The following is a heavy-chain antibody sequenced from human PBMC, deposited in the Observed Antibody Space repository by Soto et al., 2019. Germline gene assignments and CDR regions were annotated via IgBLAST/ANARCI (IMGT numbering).Heavy chain of an antibody. CDR3: VRSGDNYNLLDY. Sequence: GGSLRLACAASGFTFSDHYMSWIRQAPGKGLEWIGYSSNSGSFTRYADSVKGRFSISRDNAKNSLYLQINSLRGDDTAIYYCVRSGDNYNLLDYWGQGTPVTVSS. CDR1: GFTFSDHY. V-gene: IGHV3-11*06. J-gene: IGHJ4*02. D-gene: IGHD1-1*01. CDR2: SSNSGSFT.